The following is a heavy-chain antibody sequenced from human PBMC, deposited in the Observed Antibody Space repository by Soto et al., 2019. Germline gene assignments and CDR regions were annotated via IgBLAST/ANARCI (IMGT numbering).Heavy chain of an antibody. Sequence: SETLSLTCTVSGGSISSGGYYWSWIRQHPGKGLEWIGYIYYSGSTYYNQSLKNRVTISVDTSKNQFSLKLSSVTAADTAVCYCARDGGNWHDFDYWGRGTLVTVS. CDR2: IYYSGST. J-gene: IGHJ4*02. CDR3: ARDGGNWHDFDY. V-gene: IGHV4-31*03. D-gene: IGHD1-20*01. CDR1: GGSISSGGYY.